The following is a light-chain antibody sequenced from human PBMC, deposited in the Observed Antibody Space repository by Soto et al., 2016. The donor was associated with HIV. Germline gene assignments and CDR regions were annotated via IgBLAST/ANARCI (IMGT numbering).Light chain of an antibody. J-gene: IGKJ3*01. CDR1: QAINSR. CDR2: ATY. Sequence: DIQMTQSPSSVSASVGDRVTITCRASQAINSRLAWYQQKPGKAPEVLITATYTLQAGVPSRFSGSASGGTGTDFTLTIDSLQPEDFATYYCQQTDSFPFTFGPGTKVDL. V-gene: IGKV1-12*01. CDR3: QQTDSFPFT.